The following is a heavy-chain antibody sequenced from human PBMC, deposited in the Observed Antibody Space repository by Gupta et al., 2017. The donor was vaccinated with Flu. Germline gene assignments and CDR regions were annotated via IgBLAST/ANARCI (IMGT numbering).Heavy chain of an antibody. Sequence: EVQLLESGGGLVQPGGSLRLSCAASGFDFSTHAMGWVRQAPGKGLEWVSVISRNSGSAYYADSVVGRFTISRDNSKNTLYLQMNRLRDEDTAVYYCVKNFSGTYYEDYYFDHWGQGTLVTVSS. J-gene: IGHJ4*02. D-gene: IGHD1-26*01. CDR1: GFDFSTHA. CDR2: ISRNSGSA. CDR3: VKNFSGTYYEDYYFDH. V-gene: IGHV3-23*01.